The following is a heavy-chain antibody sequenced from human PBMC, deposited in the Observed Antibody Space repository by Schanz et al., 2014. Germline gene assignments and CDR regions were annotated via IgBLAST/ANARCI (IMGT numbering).Heavy chain of an antibody. J-gene: IGHJ4*02. CDR2: IKQDESER. CDR1: GFTFSSYG. D-gene: IGHD3-22*01. Sequence: EVQVVESGGGLVQPGGSLRLSCAASGFTFSSYGMHWVRQAPGKGLEWVANIKQDESERSYVDSVKGRFTITRDIAKNSLSLQMNSLRAEDTAVYYCAKSYDTSGYSGFDYWGQGTLVTVSS. CDR3: AKSYDTSGYSGFDY. V-gene: IGHV3-7*01.